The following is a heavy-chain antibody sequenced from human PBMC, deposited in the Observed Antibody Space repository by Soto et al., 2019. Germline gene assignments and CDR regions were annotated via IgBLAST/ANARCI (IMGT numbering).Heavy chain of an antibody. CDR1: GFTFSTYE. V-gene: IGHV3-48*03. CDR2: ISVSGNII. Sequence: EVQLVESGGNLVQPGGSLRLSCAASGFTFSTYEFNWVRQAPGRGLEWISYISVSGNIIKYADSVKGRFTISRDNAENSLHLHMSSLRVDYTALYFCVRDTMRASAAASLDYWGQGTQVIVSS. CDR3: VRDTMRASAAASLDY. J-gene: IGHJ4*02. D-gene: IGHD6-13*01.